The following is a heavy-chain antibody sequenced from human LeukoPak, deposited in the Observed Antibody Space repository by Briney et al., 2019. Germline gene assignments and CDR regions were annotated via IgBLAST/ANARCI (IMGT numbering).Heavy chain of an antibody. Sequence: GGSLRLSCAASGFTFSSYSMNWVRQAPGKGLEWVSFISSSSSYIYYADSVKGRFTISRDNAKNSLYLQMNSLRAEDTAVYYCARDERGWLQFGYYFDYWGQGTLVTVSS. CDR2: ISSSSSYI. CDR1: GFTFSSYS. V-gene: IGHV3-21*01. CDR3: ARDERGWLQFGYYFDY. J-gene: IGHJ4*02. D-gene: IGHD5-24*01.